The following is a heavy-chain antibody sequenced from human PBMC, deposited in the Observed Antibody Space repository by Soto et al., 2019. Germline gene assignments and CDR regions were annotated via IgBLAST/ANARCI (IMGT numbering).Heavy chain of an antibody. Sequence: SETLSLTCTVSGGSVSSGSYYWSWIRQPPGKGLEWIGYIYYSGSTNYNQSLKSRVTISVDTSKNQFSLKLNSMTAADTAVYYCARHNYGSGSTYFDYWGQGTLVTVSS. CDR3: ARHNYGSGSTYFDY. J-gene: IGHJ4*02. CDR1: GGSVSSGSYY. D-gene: IGHD3-10*01. CDR2: IYYSGST. V-gene: IGHV4-61*01.